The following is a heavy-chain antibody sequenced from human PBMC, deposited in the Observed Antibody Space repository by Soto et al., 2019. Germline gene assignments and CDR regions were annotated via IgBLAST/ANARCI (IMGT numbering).Heavy chain of an antibody. CDR1: GGSISSGGYY. CDR3: ARGEVRTTFRH. Sequence: QVQLQESGPGLVKASQTLTLTCTVSGGSISSGGYYWSWIRQHPGKGLEWIGYIYDSGRTYYSPSLKRRLSISGDTSKNQLSLTLTSVTAADTAVYYCARGEVRTTFRHWGQGTLVTVSS. D-gene: IGHD3-10*01. CDR2: IYDSGRT. V-gene: IGHV4-31*03. J-gene: IGHJ4*02.